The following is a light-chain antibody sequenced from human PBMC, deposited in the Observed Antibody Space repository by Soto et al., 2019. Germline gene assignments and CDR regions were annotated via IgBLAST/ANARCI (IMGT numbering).Light chain of an antibody. CDR3: QEYYNWRRST. CDR1: QSAPSK. V-gene: IGKV3-15*01. J-gene: IGKJ4*01. CDR2: GAS. Sequence: ETVLTQSPGTLSLSPGERVTLSCRTSQSAPSKLAWYQQKPGQAPRLLIYGASTRATGIPARFSGSGSGTEFTLTISSLQSEDSAFYYCQEYYNWRRSTFGGGTKVDIK.